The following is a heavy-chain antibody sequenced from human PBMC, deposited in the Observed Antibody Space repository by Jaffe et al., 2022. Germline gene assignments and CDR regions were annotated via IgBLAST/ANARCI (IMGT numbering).Heavy chain of an antibody. V-gene: IGHV3-49*03. CDR1: GFTFGDYA. CDR3: TRGYCSSTSCYTFDY. CDR2: IRSKAYGGTT. Sequence: EVQLVESGGGLVQPGRSLRLSCTASGFTFGDYAMSWFRQAPGKGLEWVGFIRSKAYGGTTEYAASVKGRFTISRDDSKSIAYLQMNSLKTEDTAVYYCTRGYCSSTSCYTFDYWGQGTLVTVSS. J-gene: IGHJ4*02. D-gene: IGHD2-2*01.